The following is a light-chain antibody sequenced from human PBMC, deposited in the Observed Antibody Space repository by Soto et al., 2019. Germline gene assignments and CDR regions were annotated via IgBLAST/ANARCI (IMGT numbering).Light chain of an antibody. CDR1: SSDVGSYNL. CDR2: AGS. Sequence: QYALTQPASVSGSPGQSITISFTGTSSDVGSYNLVYWYQQYAGKDPKLMIYAGSKRPPGVSDRFSGSKSGNTASLTISGLHAEDEDEYYCCSHAGRQGTNYVFGTGTKVTVL. J-gene: IGLJ1*01. V-gene: IGLV2-23*01. CDR3: CSHAGRQGTNYV.